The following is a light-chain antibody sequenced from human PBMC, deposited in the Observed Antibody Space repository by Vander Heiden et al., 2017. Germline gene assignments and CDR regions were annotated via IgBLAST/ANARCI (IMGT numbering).Light chain of an antibody. CDR1: SPNTGAGYH. Sequence: QSVLTQPPSVSGAPGQRVTISCTGSSPNTGAGYHAHWYPPLPGTAPKLLIYGNSNRPSGVPDRFSGAKSGTSASLAITGLQAEDEADYYCQSYDSSLSGSEVFGTGTKVTVL. V-gene: IGLV1-40*01. CDR2: GNS. CDR3: QSYDSSLSGSEV. J-gene: IGLJ1*01.